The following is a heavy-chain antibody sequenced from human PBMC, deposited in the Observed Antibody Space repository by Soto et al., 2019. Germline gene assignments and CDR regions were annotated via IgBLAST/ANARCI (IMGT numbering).Heavy chain of an antibody. Sequence: PSETLCLTCTVSGGSISSSRCHWGWIRQPPGKGLEWIASIKYSGTTFYNPSLKSRVTLSVDTSKNQFALKLNSVNTEDTAVYYCAREGANWFDPWGQGTLVTVSS. CDR2: IKYSGTT. V-gene: IGHV4-39*02. CDR3: AREGANWFDP. CDR1: GGSISSSRCH. J-gene: IGHJ5*02.